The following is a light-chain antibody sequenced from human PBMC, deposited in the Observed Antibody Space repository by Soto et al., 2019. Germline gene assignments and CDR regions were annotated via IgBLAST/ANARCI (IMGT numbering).Light chain of an antibody. V-gene: IGKV1-39*01. CDR2: AAS. Sequence: DIQMTQSPSSLSASVGDRVTITCRESQSISSYLNWYQQKPGKAPKLLIYAASSLQSGVPLRFSGSGSGTDVTLTISSLQPEDFATYYCQQSYSTPRTFGQGTKLEIK. CDR1: QSISSY. CDR3: QQSYSTPRT. J-gene: IGKJ2*01.